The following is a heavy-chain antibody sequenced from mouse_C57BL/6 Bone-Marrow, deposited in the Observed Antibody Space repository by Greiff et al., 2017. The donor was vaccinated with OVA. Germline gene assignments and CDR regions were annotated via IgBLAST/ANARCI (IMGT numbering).Heavy chain of an antibody. CDR2: IDPENGDT. J-gene: IGHJ2*01. Sequence: EVQLQQSGAELVRPGASVKLSCTASGFNIKDDYMHWVKQRPEQGLEWIGWIDPENGDTEYASKFQGKATITADTSSNTAYLQLSSLTSEDTAVYYCTTDDYYSFDYWGQGTTLTVSS. CDR3: TTDDYYSFDY. D-gene: IGHD2-4*01. CDR1: GFNIKDDY. V-gene: IGHV14-4*01.